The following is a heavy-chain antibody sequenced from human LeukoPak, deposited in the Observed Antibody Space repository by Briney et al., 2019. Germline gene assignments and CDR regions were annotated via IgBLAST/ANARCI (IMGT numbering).Heavy chain of an antibody. J-gene: IGHJ6*02. CDR2: INHSGNVN. CDR1: GFTFSNAW. D-gene: IGHD3-16*01. V-gene: IGHV3-7*03. Sequence: PGGSLRLSCAASGFTFSNAWMSWVRQAPGKGLEWVASINHSGNVNYYVGSVKGRFTISRDNAKNSLYLQMSNLRAEDTAVYFCARGGGLDVWGQGATVTVSS. CDR3: ARGGGLDV.